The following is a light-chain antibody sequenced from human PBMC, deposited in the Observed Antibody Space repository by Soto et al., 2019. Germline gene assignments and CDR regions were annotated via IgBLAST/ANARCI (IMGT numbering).Light chain of an antibody. J-gene: IGLJ1*01. CDR1: SSDVVSYNL. CDR2: EGS. Sequence: QSALTQPASVSGSPGQSITISCTGTSSDVVSYNLVSWYQQHPGKAPKVMIYEGSKRPSGVSDRFSGSKSGNTASLTISGLQAEEEADYYCCSYAGNTLYVFGTGTKLTVL. V-gene: IGLV2-23*01. CDR3: CSYAGNTLYV.